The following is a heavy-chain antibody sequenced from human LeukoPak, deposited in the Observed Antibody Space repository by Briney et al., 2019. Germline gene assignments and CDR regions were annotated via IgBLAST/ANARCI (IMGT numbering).Heavy chain of an antibody. D-gene: IGHD3-10*01. V-gene: IGHV1-2*06. Sequence: ASVKVSCKASGYTFTGYFMHWVRQAPGQGLEWMGRINPNSGGTNYAQKFQGRVTITRDTSISTAYMELSRLRSDDTAVYYCARVYGSYYFDYWGQGTLVTVSS. CDR2: INPNSGGT. CDR3: ARVYGSYYFDY. J-gene: IGHJ4*02. CDR1: GYTFTGYF.